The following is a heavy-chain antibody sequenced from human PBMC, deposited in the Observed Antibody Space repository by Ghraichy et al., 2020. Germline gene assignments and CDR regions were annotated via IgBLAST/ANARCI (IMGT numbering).Heavy chain of an antibody. V-gene: IGHV4-59*01. D-gene: IGHD6-19*01. CDR2: IYYSGST. CDR3: ARYIGYSSGWYGNWFDP. J-gene: IGHJ5*02. CDR1: GGSISSYY. Sequence: SETLSLTCTVSGGSISSYYWSWIRQPPGKGLEWIGYIYYSGSTNYNPSLKSRVTISVDTSKNQFSLKLSSVTAADTAVYYCARYIGYSSGWYGNWFDPWGQGTLVTVSS.